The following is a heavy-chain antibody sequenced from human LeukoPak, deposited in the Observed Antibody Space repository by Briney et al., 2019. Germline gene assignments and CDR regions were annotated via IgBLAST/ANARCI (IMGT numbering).Heavy chain of an antibody. D-gene: IGHD3-10*01. CDR1: GFTFSSYA. J-gene: IGHJ4*02. CDR3: AKAQGRLLWSGESPFDY. Sequence: GGSLRLSCAASGFTFSSYAMSWVRQAPGEGLEWVSAISGSGGSTYYADSVKGRFTISRDNSKNTLYLQMNSLRAEDTAVYYCAKAQGRLLWSGESPFDYWGQGTLVTVSS. V-gene: IGHV3-23*01. CDR2: ISGSGGST.